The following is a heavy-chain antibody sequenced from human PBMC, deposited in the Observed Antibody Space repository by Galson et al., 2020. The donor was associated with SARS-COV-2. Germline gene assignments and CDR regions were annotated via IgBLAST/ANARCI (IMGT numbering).Heavy chain of an antibody. J-gene: IGHJ4*02. D-gene: IGHD6-13*01. CDR1: GFTFSSYG. V-gene: IGHV3-33*01. CDR3: ARDNSSSWYEDYFDY. Sequence: GGSLRLSCAASGFTFSSYGMHWVRQAPGKGLEWVAVIWYDGSNKYYADSVKGRFTISRDNSKNTLYLQMNSLRAEDTAVYYCARDNSSSWYEDYFDYWGQGTLVTVSS. CDR2: IWYDGSNK.